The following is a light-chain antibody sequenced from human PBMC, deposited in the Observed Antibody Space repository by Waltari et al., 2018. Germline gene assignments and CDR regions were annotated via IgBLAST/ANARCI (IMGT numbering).Light chain of an antibody. CDR2: KDT. J-gene: IGLJ2*01. V-gene: IGLV3-25*03. CDR3: QSADSTNTYWV. Sequence: SYELTQPPSVSVSPGQTARTTCSGDELPTQYAVWYRQNPGQAPELLIYKDTERPSGIPERVSASSAGTTVTLTITGVQPEDEADYYCQSADSTNTYWVFGGGTKLTVL. CDR1: ELPTQY.